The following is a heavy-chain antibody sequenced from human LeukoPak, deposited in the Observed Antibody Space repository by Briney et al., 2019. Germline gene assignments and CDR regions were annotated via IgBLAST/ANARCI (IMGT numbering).Heavy chain of an antibody. J-gene: IGHJ4*02. D-gene: IGHD2-21*01. V-gene: IGHV3-23*01. Sequence: GGSLRLSCAASGFTFSSYAMTWVRQAPGKGLAWVSSISKSDGSTYYADSVKGRFTISRDNSENTVYLHMDSLRVEDTAIYYCARGALIPDFRGQGTLVTVSS. CDR2: ISKSDGST. CDR3: ARGALIPDF. CDR1: GFTFSSYA.